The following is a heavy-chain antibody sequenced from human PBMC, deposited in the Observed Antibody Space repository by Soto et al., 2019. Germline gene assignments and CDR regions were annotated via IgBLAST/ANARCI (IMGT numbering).Heavy chain of an antibody. CDR2: INPNSGGT. J-gene: IGHJ4*02. V-gene: IGHV1-2*04. CDR1: GYTFTGYY. Sequence: ASVKVSCKASGYTFTGYYMHWVRQAPGQGLEWMGWINPNSGGTNYAQKFQGWVTMTRDTSISTAYMELSRLRSDDTAVYYCARGGGTIFGVVSDPNYFDYWGQGTLVTVSS. CDR3: ARGGGTIFGVVSDPNYFDY. D-gene: IGHD3-3*01.